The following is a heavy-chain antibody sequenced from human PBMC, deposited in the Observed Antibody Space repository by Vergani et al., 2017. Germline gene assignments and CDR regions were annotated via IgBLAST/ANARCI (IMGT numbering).Heavy chain of an antibody. Sequence: EVQLLESGGSLKQLGGPVRLFCAASGFTFSTYAMHWVRPAPGKGLEWVSALTGGGGSTYYADSFKGRFIISRDNSRDTLYLQMNSLRPEDTATYYCVKDAGGYENFFDSWAQGTLVTVSS. CDR1: GFTFSTYA. D-gene: IGHD5-12*01. J-gene: IGHJ4*02. CDR3: VKDAGGYENFFDS. V-gene: IGHV3-23*01. CDR2: LTGGGGST.